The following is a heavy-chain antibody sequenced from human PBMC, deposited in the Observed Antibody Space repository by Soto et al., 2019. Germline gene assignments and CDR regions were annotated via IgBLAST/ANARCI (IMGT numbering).Heavy chain of an antibody. CDR1: GFSLSSYV. V-gene: IGHV3-30-3*01. J-gene: IGHJ1*01. CDR3: AREDESSGPAGTFQQ. Sequence: QVQLVESGGGVVQPGRSLRLSCRASGFSLSSYVMHWVRQAPGEGLEWVAGISGDGSSTHYADSVKGRFTISRDNSKNTLYLQMDSLTAEETAMYYCAREDESSGPAGTFQQWGQGTLVTVSS. D-gene: IGHD3-22*01. CDR2: ISGDGSST.